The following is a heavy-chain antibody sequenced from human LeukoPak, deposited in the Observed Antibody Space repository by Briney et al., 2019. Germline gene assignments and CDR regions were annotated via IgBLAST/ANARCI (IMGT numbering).Heavy chain of an antibody. CDR3: ARDSFLTTVTTLTWFDT. D-gene: IGHD4-17*01. J-gene: IGHJ5*02. CDR1: VVTFCRYA. V-gene: IGHV3-30*04. CDR2: ILYDGSNT. Sequence: PRRSLRLSCAASVVTFCRYAMHRGRQGPAERLGSVAGILYDGSNTCYADSVTGRFTISRDNSKNTLYLQMNSLRAEDTAVYYCARDSFLTTVTTLTWFDTWGQGTLVTVSS.